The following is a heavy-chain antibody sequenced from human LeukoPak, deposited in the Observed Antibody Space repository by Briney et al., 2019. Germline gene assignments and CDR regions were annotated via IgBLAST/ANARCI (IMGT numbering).Heavy chain of an antibody. J-gene: IGHJ4*02. V-gene: IGHV5-51*01. CDR3: AIGGLDYATPTNVYYFDY. CDR2: IYPGDSDT. CDR1: GYSFTSYW. Sequence: GESLKISCKGSGYSFTSYWIGWVRQMPGKGLEWMGIIYPGDSDTRYSPSFQGQVTISADKSISTAYLQWSSLKASDTAMYYCAIGGLDYATPTNVYYFDYWGQGTLVTVSS. D-gene: IGHD3/OR15-3a*01.